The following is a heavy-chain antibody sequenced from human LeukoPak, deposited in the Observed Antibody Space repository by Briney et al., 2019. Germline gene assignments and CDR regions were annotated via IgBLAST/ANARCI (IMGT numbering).Heavy chain of an antibody. CDR1: CFSFSCFT. J-gene: IGHJ6*01. V-gene: IGHV3-23*01. D-gene: IGHD2-15*01. CDR3: TKMKGTPLPNYCMDV. Sequence: ASLLLSCASSCFSFSCFTISWLRRPRGGGLGWVSGIISSGGNTLYTDSLKSRFTISRDDSKNTLYQQMNSMSADTTAIYYGTKMKGTPLPNYCMDVWGQGTTVAVSS. CDR2: IISSGGNT.